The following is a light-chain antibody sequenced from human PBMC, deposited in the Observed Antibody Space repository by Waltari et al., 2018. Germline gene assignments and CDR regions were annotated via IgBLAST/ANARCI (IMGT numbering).Light chain of an antibody. CDR3: QTWGTGVQWV. CDR2: VNSDGNH. J-gene: IGLJ3*02. CDR1: WVSWSA. Sequence: WVSWSAVVWHQQHPEKGPRYLMKVNSDGNHTKGDGIPDRCSGSSSGAERYLTLSSLQSDDEADYDCQTWGTGVQWVFGGGSKVTVL. V-gene: IGLV4-69*01.